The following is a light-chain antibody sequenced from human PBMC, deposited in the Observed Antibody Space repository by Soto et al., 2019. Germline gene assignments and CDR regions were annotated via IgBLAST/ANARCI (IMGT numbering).Light chain of an antibody. Sequence: DIPMTQSPSTLSAYVGDRVTITCRASQSISSWLAWYQQKPGKAPKLLIYKASSLESGVPSRFSGSGSGTEFTLTISSLQPDDFATYYCQQYNSYPWTFGQGTKVDI. V-gene: IGKV1-5*03. J-gene: IGKJ1*01. CDR2: KAS. CDR3: QQYNSYPWT. CDR1: QSISSW.